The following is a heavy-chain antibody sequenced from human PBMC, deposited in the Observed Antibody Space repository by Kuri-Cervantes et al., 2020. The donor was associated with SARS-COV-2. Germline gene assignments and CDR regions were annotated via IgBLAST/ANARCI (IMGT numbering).Heavy chain of an antibody. CDR2: INPIFGTA. Sequence: SVKVSCKASGGTFSSYAISWVRQAPGQGLEWMGGINPIFGTANYAQKFQGRVTITADKSTSTAYMELSSLRSEDTAVYYCAREGAGTLYTSRYYGMDFWGQGTTVTVSS. CDR1: GGTFSSYA. CDR3: AREGAGTLYTSRYYGMDF. J-gene: IGHJ6*02. D-gene: IGHD3-10*01. V-gene: IGHV1-69*06.